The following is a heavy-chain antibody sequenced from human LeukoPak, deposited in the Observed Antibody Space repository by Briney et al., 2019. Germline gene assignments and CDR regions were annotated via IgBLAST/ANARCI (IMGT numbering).Heavy chain of an antibody. V-gene: IGHV3-74*01. Sequence: GGSLRLSCAASGFTFSNYWMHWVRQGPGKGLVWVSRIYIDGSSTDYADSVKGRFTISRDNAKNSLYLQMNSLRVDDTAVYYCAREVSGSSWGQGTLVTVSS. CDR1: GFTFSNYW. D-gene: IGHD6-13*01. CDR2: IYIDGSST. J-gene: IGHJ4*02. CDR3: AREVSGSS.